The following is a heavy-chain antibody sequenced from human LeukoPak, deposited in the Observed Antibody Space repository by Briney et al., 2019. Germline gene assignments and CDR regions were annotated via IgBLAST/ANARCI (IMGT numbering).Heavy chain of an antibody. Sequence: PSETLSLTCTVSGGSLSSYYWTWIRQPPGKGLEWIGYIYSSGNTNYNPSLKGRVTISLDTSKNQFSLRLMSVTAADRAMYFCARPNSRGGGYSYGYHAFDIWGQGTMVTVSS. CDR3: ARPNSRGGGYSYGYHAFDI. D-gene: IGHD5-18*01. CDR1: GGSLSSYY. J-gene: IGHJ3*02. V-gene: IGHV4-59*08. CDR2: IYSSGNT.